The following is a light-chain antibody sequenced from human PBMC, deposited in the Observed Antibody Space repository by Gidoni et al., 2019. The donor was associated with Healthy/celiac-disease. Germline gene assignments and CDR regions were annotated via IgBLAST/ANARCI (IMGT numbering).Light chain of an antibody. Sequence: QSALTQPASVSGSPGQSITISCTGTSSDVGGYNYVSWYQQHPGKAPKLMSYEVSNRPSGVSKRFSGSKSGNTASLTISGLQAEDEADYYCSSYTSSSTPVFGTGTKVTVL. CDR1: SSDVGGYNY. J-gene: IGLJ1*01. V-gene: IGLV2-14*01. CDR2: EVS. CDR3: SSYTSSSTPV.